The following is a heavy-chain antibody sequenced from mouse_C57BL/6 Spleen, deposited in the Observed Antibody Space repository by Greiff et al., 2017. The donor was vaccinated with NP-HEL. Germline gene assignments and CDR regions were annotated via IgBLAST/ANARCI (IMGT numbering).Heavy chain of an antibody. D-gene: IGHD1-1*01. CDR2: IYPGDGDT. Sequence: QVQLQQSGPELVKPGASVKISCKASGYAFSSSWMNWVKQRPGKGLEWIGRIYPGDGDTNYNGKFKGKATLTADKSSSTAYMQLSSLTSEDSAVYFCARGDYYGSKHYWGQGTTLTVSS. CDR1: GYAFSSSW. CDR3: ARGDYYGSKHY. V-gene: IGHV1-82*01. J-gene: IGHJ2*01.